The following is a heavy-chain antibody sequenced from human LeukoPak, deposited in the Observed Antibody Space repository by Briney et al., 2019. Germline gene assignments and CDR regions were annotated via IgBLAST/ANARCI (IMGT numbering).Heavy chain of an antibody. CDR2: IRYDGSNK. V-gene: IGHV3-30*02. Sequence: PGGSLRLSCAASGFTFNNYGMHWVRQAPGKGLEWVAFIRYDGSNKYYADSVKGRFTISRDNAKSSLYLQMNSLRAEDTAVYYCARDTYGSGSYYNAPLDYWGQGTLVTVSS. CDR3: ARDTYGSGSYYNAPLDY. D-gene: IGHD3-10*01. J-gene: IGHJ4*02. CDR1: GFTFNNYG.